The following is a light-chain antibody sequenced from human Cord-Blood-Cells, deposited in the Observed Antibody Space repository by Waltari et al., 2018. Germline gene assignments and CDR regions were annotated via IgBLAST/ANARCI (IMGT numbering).Light chain of an antibody. Sequence: EIVMTQSPATLSVSPGERATLPCRASQSVSSNLAWYQQKPGQAPRLLIYGAYTRATGIPARFSGSGSGTEFTLTISSLQSEDLAVYCCQQYNNWPPYTFGQGTKLEIK. V-gene: IGKV3-15*01. CDR1: QSVSSN. CDR2: GAY. J-gene: IGKJ2*01. CDR3: QQYNNWPPYT.